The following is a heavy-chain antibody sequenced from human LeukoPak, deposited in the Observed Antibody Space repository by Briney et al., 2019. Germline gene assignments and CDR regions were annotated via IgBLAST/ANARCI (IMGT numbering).Heavy chain of an antibody. Sequence: GASVKVSCKASGGTFSSYAISWVRQAPGQGLEWMGGIIPIFGTANYAQKFQGRVTIIADKSTSTAYMELSSLRSEDTAVYYCARDRYSSSWYFSWFDPWGQGTLVTVSS. CDR2: IIPIFGTA. J-gene: IGHJ5*02. CDR3: ARDRYSSSWYFSWFDP. CDR1: GGTFSSYA. D-gene: IGHD6-13*01. V-gene: IGHV1-69*06.